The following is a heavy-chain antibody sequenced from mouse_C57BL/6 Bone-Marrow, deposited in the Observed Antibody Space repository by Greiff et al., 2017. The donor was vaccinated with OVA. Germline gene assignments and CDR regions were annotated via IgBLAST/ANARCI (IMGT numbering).Heavy chain of an antibody. Sequence: EVQVVESGGGLVQPGGSLKLSCAASGFTFSDYYMYWVRQTPEKRLEWVAYISNGGGSTYYPDTVKGRFTISRDNAKNTLYLQMSRLKSEDTAMYYCARFYYYGSRASWFAYWGQGTLVTVSA. CDR1: GFTFSDYY. D-gene: IGHD1-1*01. V-gene: IGHV5-12*01. CDR3: ARFYYYGSRASWFAY. J-gene: IGHJ3*01. CDR2: ISNGGGST.